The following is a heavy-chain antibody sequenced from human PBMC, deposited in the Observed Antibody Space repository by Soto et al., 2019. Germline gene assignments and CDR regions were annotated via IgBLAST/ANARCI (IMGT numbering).Heavy chain of an antibody. CDR3: AAVPPIGSPPNGFDP. Sequence: SVKVSFKASGFTFTSSAVQWVRQARGQRLEWIGWIVVGSGNTNYAQKFQERVTITRDMSTSTAYMELSSLRSEDTAVYYCAAVPPIGSPPNGFDPWGQGTLVTVSS. CDR2: IVVGSGNT. V-gene: IGHV1-58*01. J-gene: IGHJ5*02. D-gene: IGHD2-15*01. CDR1: GFTFTSSA.